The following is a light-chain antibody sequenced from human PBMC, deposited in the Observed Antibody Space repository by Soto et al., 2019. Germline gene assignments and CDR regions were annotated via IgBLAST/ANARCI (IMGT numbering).Light chain of an antibody. J-gene: IGKJ4*01. Sequence: DLQMTQSPPSVSASVGDRVTITCRASQGISSGLAWYQQKPGKAPKILIYDASSLQRGVPSRFSGSGSGTDFTLTISSLQPEDFATYYCQQANSFPFGFGGGTRVEIK. CDR2: DAS. V-gene: IGKV1-12*01. CDR1: QGISSG. CDR3: QQANSFPFG.